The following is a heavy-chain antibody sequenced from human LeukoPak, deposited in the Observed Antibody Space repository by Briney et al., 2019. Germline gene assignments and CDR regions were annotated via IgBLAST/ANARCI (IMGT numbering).Heavy chain of an antibody. CDR2: INPSGGST. V-gene: IGHV1-46*01. J-gene: IGHJ4*02. CDR3: ATIPKYGSGSKFDY. Sequence: ASVKVSCKASGGTFSSYAISWVRQAPGQGLEWMGIINPSGGSTSYAQKFQGRVTMTRDMSTSTVYMELSSLRSEDTAVYYCATIPKYGSGSKFDYWGQGTLVTVSS. CDR1: GGTFSSYA. D-gene: IGHD3-10*01.